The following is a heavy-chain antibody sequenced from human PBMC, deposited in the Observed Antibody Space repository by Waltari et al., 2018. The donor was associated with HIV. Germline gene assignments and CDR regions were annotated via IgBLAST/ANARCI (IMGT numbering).Heavy chain of an antibody. J-gene: IGHJ2*01. CDR2: IHYSGST. Sequence: QLQLQESGPGLLKPSETLSLTCTVSGGSISSSNYYWGWIRQPPGKGLEWIGSIHYSGSTYYNPSLKSRVTISVDTSNNQFSLRLTSVTAADTAVYYCARQFYKWYFDLWGRGTLVSVSS. CDR1: GGSISSSNYY. CDR3: ARQFYKWYFDL. D-gene: IGHD1-1*01. V-gene: IGHV4-39*01.